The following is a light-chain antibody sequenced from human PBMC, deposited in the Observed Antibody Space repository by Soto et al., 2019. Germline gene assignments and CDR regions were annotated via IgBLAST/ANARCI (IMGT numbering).Light chain of an antibody. J-gene: IGLJ1*01. CDR3: GTWDSSLSALYV. CDR2: AKN. CDR1: SSNIGNNY. Sequence: QSVLTQPHSVSAAPGQKVTISCSGSSSNIGNNYVFWYQQLPGTAPKLLIYAKNKRPSGIPDRVSGSKSGTSATLGITGMQTGDEADYYCGTWDSSLSALYVFGTGTKVTVL. V-gene: IGLV1-51*01.